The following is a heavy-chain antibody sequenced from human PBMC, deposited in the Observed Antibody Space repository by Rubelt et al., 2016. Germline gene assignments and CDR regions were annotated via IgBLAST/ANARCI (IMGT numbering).Heavy chain of an antibody. V-gene: IGHV4-59*01. CDR3: ARGNTALVTLNY. CDR1: VGYMSSYW. D-gene: IGHD5-18*01. J-gene: IGHJ4*02. CDR2: IYDNGTT. Sequence: QVQLQESGPGLVKPSETLSRTCTVSVGYMSSYWWSRIRQPPGKGLEWIGAIYDNGTTNCNPSLKSRVTTSIDTSKNQISLKLTAVTAADTAVYYWARGNTALVTLNYWSQGTLVTVSS.